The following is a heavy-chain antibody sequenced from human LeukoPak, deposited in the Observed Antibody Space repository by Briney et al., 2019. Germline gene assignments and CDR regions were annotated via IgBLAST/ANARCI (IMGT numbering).Heavy chain of an antibody. Sequence: GGSLRLSCAASGFTFSSYAMSWVRQAPGKGLEWVAVIWYDGSNKYYADSVKGRFTISRDNSKNTLYLQMNSLRAEDTAVYYCAREAHDYSNYYYGMDVWGQGTTVTVSS. CDR3: AREAHDYSNYYYGMDV. J-gene: IGHJ6*02. V-gene: IGHV3-33*08. D-gene: IGHD4-4*01. CDR1: GFTFSSYA. CDR2: IWYDGSNK.